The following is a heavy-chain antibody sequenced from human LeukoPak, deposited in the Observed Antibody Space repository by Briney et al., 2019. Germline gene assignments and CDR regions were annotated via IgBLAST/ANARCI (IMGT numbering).Heavy chain of an antibody. J-gene: IGHJ4*02. D-gene: IGHD2-15*01. CDR1: GYTFTSYG. CDR2: ISAYNGNT. CDR3: ARAGGYCGRISCPYYFDY. V-gene: IGHV1-18*01. Sequence: PMASVKVSCKASGYTFTSYGISWVRQAPGQGLEWMGWISAYNGNTNYAQKLQGRVTMTRNTSISTAYMELSSLRSEDTAVYYCARAGGYCGRISCPYYFDYWGQGSLVAVSS.